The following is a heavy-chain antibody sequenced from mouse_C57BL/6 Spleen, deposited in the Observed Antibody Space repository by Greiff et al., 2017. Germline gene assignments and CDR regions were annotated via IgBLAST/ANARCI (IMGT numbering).Heavy chain of an antibody. Sequence: VQLQQSGAELARPGASVKMSCKASGYTFTSYTMHWVKQRPGQGLEWIGYINPSSGYTKYNQTFKDKATLTADKSSSTAYMQLSSLTSEDSAVYYCARIGDPWYFDVWGTGTTVTVSS. CDR3: ARIGDPWYFDV. CDR1: GYTFTSYT. CDR2: INPSSGYT. V-gene: IGHV1-4*01. J-gene: IGHJ1*03.